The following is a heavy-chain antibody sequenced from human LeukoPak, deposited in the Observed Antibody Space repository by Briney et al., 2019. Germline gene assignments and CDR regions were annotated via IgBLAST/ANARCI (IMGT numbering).Heavy chain of an antibody. CDR2: IKEDGSDK. J-gene: IGHJ4*02. CDR1: GFTFSNYW. D-gene: IGHD1-20*01. CDR3: VPLNWNPPGDFDR. V-gene: IGHV3-7*01. Sequence: PGGSLRLSCAASGFTFSNYWMNWVRQAPGKGLEWVVNIKEDGSDKYYVDSVKGRFTISKDNAKNSLYLQMNSLRVEDTAVYYCVPLNWNPPGDFDRWGQGTLVTVSS.